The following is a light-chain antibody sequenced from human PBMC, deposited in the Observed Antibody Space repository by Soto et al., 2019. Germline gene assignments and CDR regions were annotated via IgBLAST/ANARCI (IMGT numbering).Light chain of an antibody. CDR2: GAS. CDR3: QHYNNWPFT. Sequence: EIVVTQSPATLSVSPGERATLSCRASQSVSSNLAWYQQKPGQAPTLLIYGASARATGIPVRFSGSRSGTEFTLTISSLQSEDFAVYYCQHYNNWPFTFGQGTKVDIK. J-gene: IGKJ2*01. V-gene: IGKV3-15*01. CDR1: QSVSSN.